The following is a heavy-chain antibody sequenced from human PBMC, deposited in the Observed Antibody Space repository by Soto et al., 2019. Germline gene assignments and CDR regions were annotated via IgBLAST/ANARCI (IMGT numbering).Heavy chain of an antibody. CDR2: IYYSGST. V-gene: IGHV4-39*07. CDR1: GGTISSSSYY. CDR3: AILGCGSSTSCYGGYYYMDV. Sequence: SETLSLTCSVSGGTISSSSYYWGWIRQPPGKGLEWIGNIYYSGSTNYNPSLKSRVTISVDTSKNQFSLKLSSVTAADTAVYYCAILGCGSSTSCYGGYYYMDVWGKGTTVTVSS. J-gene: IGHJ6*03. D-gene: IGHD2-2*01.